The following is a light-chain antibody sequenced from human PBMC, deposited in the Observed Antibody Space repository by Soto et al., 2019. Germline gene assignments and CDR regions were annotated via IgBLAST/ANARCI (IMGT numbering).Light chain of an antibody. CDR3: QQSYSTPQT. CDR2: AAS. CDR1: QSISSY. J-gene: IGKJ2*01. Sequence: DIQMTQSPSSLSASVGDRVTITCRASQSISSYLNWYQQKPGKAPKLLIYAASSLQSGVPSRFSGSGSGTDFTLTISSLQREDFATYYCQQSYSTPQTFGQGTKLEIK. V-gene: IGKV1-39*01.